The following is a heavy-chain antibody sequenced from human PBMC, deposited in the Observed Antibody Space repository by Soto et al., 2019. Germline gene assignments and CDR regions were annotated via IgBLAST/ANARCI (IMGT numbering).Heavy chain of an antibody. CDR3: ARETAVTTYWFDP. J-gene: IGHJ5*02. D-gene: IGHD4-17*01. Sequence: QVQLVQSGAEVKKPGSSVKVSCKASGGTFSSYTISWVRQAPGQGLEWMGRIIPILGIANYAQKFQGRVTITADKXTGTADMERGSLRSEDAAVYYCARETAVTTYWFDPWGQGTLVTVSS. CDR2: IIPILGIA. CDR1: GGTFSSYT. V-gene: IGHV1-69*08.